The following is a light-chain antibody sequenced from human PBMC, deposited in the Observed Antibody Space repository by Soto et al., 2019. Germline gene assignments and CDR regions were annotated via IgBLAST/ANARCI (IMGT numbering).Light chain of an antibody. J-gene: IGKJ1*01. CDR2: GVS. Sequence: EIVLTQSTGTLSLSPGERATLSCRASQCVSSFLAWYQQKPGQAPRLLIYGVSSRATGIPDRFSGSGSGTDVTLTVSSLEPEDFALYYCHQFASSPQTFGQGTKVEIK. V-gene: IGKV3-20*01. CDR1: QCVSSF. CDR3: HQFASSPQT.